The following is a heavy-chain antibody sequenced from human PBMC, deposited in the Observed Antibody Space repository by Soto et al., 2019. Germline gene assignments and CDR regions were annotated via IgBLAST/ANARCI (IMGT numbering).Heavy chain of an antibody. V-gene: IGHV1-69*06. Sequence: QVQLVQSGAEVKKPGSSVKVSCKASGGTFSSYAISWVRQAPGQGLEWMGGIIPIFGTANYAQKFQGRVTITADKSTSTAYMELSSLRSENTAVYYCASLRWDTATPRGYYYYYGMDVWGQGTTVTVSS. CDR1: GGTFSSYA. CDR3: ASLRWDTATPRGYYYYYGMDV. D-gene: IGHD5-18*01. CDR2: IIPIFGTA. J-gene: IGHJ6*02.